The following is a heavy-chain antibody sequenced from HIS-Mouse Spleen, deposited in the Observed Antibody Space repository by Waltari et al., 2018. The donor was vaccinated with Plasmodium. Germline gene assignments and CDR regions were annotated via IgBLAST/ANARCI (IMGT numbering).Heavy chain of an antibody. D-gene: IGHD2-15*01. CDR3: ARGVGYCSGGSCDHYFDY. V-gene: IGHV4-34*01. Sequence: TLSLTCAVYGGSFSGYYWSWIRQPPGKGLEWIGEINHSGSTNYNPSLKSRVTISVDTSKNQFSLKLSSVTAADTAVYYCARGVGYCSGGSCDHYFDYWGQGTLVTVSS. CDR2: INHSGST. CDR1: GGSFSGYY. J-gene: IGHJ4*02.